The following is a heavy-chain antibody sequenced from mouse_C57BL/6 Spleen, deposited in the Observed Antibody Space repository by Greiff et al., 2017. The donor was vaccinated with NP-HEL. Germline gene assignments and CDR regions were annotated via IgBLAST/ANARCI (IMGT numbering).Heavy chain of an antibody. D-gene: IGHD1-1*01. CDR1: GYTFTSYW. V-gene: IGHV1-53*01. CDR2: INPSNGGT. J-gene: IGHJ3*01. CDR3: ARSPPITTVVGGFAY. Sequence: QVQLQQPGTELVKPGASVKLSCKASGYTFTSYWMHWVKQRPGQGLEWIGNINPSNGGTNYNEKFKSKATLTVDKSSSTAYMQLSSLTSEDSAVDYCARSPPITTVVGGFAYWGQGTLVTVSA.